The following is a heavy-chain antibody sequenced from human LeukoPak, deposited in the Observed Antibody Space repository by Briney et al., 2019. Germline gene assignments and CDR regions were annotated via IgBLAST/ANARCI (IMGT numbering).Heavy chain of an antibody. D-gene: IGHD3-9*01. CDR3: ARDTGATTYYDILTGYRGVFDI. Sequence: SETLSLTCTVSGGSISSYYWSWIRQPPGKGLEWIGYIYYSGSTNYNPSLKSRVTISVDTSKNQFSLKLSSVTAADTAVYYCARDTGATTYYDILTGYRGVFDIWGQGTMVTVSS. J-gene: IGHJ3*02. CDR1: GGSISSYY. CDR2: IYYSGST. V-gene: IGHV4-59*01.